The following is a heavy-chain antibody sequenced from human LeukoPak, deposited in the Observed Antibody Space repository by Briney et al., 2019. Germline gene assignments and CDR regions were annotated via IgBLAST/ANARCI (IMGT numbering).Heavy chain of an antibody. J-gene: IGHJ4*02. CDR1: GGSISSYY. V-gene: IGHV4-59*12. CDR2: IYYSGST. Sequence: SETLSLTCTVSGGSISSYYWSWIRQPPGKGLEWIGYIYYSGSTNYNPSLKSRVTMSVDTSKNQFSLKLSSVTAADTAVYYCARAYCSGGSCYHFDYWGQGTLVTVSS. D-gene: IGHD2-15*01. CDR3: ARAYCSGGSCYHFDY.